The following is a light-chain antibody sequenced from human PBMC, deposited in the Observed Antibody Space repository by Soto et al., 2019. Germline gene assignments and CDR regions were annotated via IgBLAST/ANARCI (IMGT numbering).Light chain of an antibody. V-gene: IGKV1-5*01. J-gene: IGKJ5*01. CDR3: QQAASFPIT. Sequence: DIKMNQSPSTLSASVGDRVTITCRASQSISSWLAWYQQKPGKAPKLLIYDASSLESGVPSRFSGSGSGTDFTLTINSLQPEDFATYYCQQAASFPITFGQGTRLEVK. CDR1: QSISSW. CDR2: DAS.